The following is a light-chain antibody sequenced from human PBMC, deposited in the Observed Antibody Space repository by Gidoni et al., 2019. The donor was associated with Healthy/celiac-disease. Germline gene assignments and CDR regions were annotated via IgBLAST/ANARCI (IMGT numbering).Light chain of an antibody. CDR3: QQYNNWPPLT. J-gene: IGKJ4*01. CDR1: QSVSSN. CDR2: GAS. Sequence: EIVMTQSPATRSVSPGERATLSCRASQSVSSNLAWYQQKPGQAPRLLIYGASTRATGIPARFSGSASGTEFTLTISSLQSEDFAVYYCQQYNNWPPLTFGGGTKVEIK. V-gene: IGKV3-15*01.